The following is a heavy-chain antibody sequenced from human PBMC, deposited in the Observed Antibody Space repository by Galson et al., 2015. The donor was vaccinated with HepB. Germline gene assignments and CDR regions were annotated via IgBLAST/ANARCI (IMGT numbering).Heavy chain of an antibody. Sequence: ETLSLTCTVSGGSISSSSYYWGWIRQPPGKGLEWIGSIYYSGSTYYNPSLKSRVTISVDTSKNQFSLKLSSVTAADTAVYYCARDVESAAAGTNYYFDYWGQGTLVTVSS. CDR2: IYYSGST. J-gene: IGHJ4*02. CDR1: GGSISSSSYY. D-gene: IGHD6-13*01. V-gene: IGHV4-39*07. CDR3: ARDVESAAAGTNYYFDY.